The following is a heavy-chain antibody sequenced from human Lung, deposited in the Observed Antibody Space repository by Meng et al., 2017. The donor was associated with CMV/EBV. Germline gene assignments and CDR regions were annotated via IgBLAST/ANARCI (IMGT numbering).Heavy chain of an antibody. V-gene: IGHV3-66*02. Sequence: GGSLRLXCAASGFTVSSNYMSWVRQAPGKGLEWVSIIYGAGTTKYADSVKGRFTFSRDNSKNTLYLQMNSLRAEDTAVYYCARVGRVTMYFFDYWVQGTXVTVSS. D-gene: IGHD5-18*01. CDR3: ARVGRVTMYFFDY. CDR2: IYGAGTT. CDR1: GFTVSSNY. J-gene: IGHJ4*02.